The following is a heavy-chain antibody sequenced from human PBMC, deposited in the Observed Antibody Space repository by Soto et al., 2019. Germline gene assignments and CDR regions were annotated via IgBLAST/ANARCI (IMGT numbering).Heavy chain of an antibody. CDR2: IIPSFGTA. V-gene: IGHV1-69*01. D-gene: IGHD1-26*01. CDR1: GGTFSSYA. Sequence: QVQLVQSGAEVKKPGSSVKVSCKASGGTFSSYAISWVRQAPGQGLEWMGGIIPSFGTANYAQKFQGRVTITAAEATSTAYREMSSVRAEDTAVYYCERGRIVGATRGHYYYGMDVWGQGTTVTDS. CDR3: ERGRIVGATRGHYYYGMDV. J-gene: IGHJ6*02.